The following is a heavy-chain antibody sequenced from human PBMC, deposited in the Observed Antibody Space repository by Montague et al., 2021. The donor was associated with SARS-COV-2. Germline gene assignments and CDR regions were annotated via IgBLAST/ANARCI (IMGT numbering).Heavy chain of an antibody. CDR1: GASISTGIYY. Sequence: TRSLTCTVSGASISTGIYYWSWIRQPAGKGPEWIGRIRTTGHTDYNSSLESRVFMSVDTSTNQFSLSLTSVTAADTAVYFCARFGSGTLEFDLWGQGTLVTVSS. CDR3: ARFGSGTLEFDL. CDR2: IRTTGHT. D-gene: IGHD1-26*01. V-gene: IGHV4-61*02. J-gene: IGHJ4*02.